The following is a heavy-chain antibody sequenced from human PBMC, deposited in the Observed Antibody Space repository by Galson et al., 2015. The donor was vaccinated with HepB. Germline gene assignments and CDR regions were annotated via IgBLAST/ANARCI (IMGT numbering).Heavy chain of an antibody. CDR3: ARGGHGGYSSSWSGAFDI. CDR2: ISYDGSTK. Sequence: SLRLSCAASGFTFSSYAMPWVRQAPGKGLEWVAVISYDGSTKYYADSVKGRFTISSDNSKNTPYLQMNSLGAEDTAVYYCARGGHGGYSSSWSGAFDIWGQGTMVTVSS. V-gene: IGHV3-30*04. CDR1: GFTFSSYA. D-gene: IGHD6-13*01. J-gene: IGHJ3*02.